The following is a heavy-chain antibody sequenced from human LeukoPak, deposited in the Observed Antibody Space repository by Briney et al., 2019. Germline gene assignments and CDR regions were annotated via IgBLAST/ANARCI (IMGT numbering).Heavy chain of an antibody. CDR2: IDHRGST. Sequence: SETLSLTCTVSGGSISSYFWSWIRQTPVKGLEWIGEIDHRGSTNYNPSLKSRVTMSVDKSKNQISLKLSSLTAADMAVYYCAREPAPWRGAFDIWGQGTIVTVSS. J-gene: IGHJ3*02. CDR3: AREPAPWRGAFDI. CDR1: GGSISSYF. D-gene: IGHD3-10*01. V-gene: IGHV4-34*01.